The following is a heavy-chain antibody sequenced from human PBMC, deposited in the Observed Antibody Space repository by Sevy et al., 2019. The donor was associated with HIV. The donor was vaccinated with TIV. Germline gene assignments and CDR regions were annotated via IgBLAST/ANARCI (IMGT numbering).Heavy chain of an antibody. CDR2: IKQDAGQK. CDR3: GSDDGNYYFHN. J-gene: IGHJ4*02. CDR1: GFTFSKYW. Sequence: GGSLRLSCAASGFTFSKYWMGWVPQAPGKVLEWVANIKQDAGQKYYVDSVKGRFTISRDNAKNSLYLQLNSLRAEDTAVYFCGSDDGNYYFHNWGQGTLVTVSS. V-gene: IGHV3-7*01. D-gene: IGHD1-7*01.